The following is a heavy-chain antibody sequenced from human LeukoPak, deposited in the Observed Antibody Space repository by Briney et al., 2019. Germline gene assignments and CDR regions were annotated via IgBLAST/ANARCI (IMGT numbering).Heavy chain of an antibody. V-gene: IGHV4-59*01. J-gene: IGHJ4*02. D-gene: IGHD1-26*01. CDR1: GGSISSYY. CDR2: IYYSGST. Sequence: SETLSLTCTVSGGSISSYYWSWIRQPPGKGLESIGYIYYSGSTNYNPSLKSRVTISVDTSKNQFSLKLSSVTAADTAVYYCARAEWESRGFDYWGQGTLVTVSS. CDR3: ARAEWESRGFDY.